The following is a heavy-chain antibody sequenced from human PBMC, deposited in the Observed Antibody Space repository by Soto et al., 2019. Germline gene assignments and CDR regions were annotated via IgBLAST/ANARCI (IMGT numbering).Heavy chain of an antibody. Sequence: ASVKVSCKASGYTFTGYYMHWVRQAPGQGLEWMGWINPNSGGTNYAQKFQGRVTMTRDTSISTAYMELSRLRPDDTAVYYCARDPHKHYDFWSGSFYYYGMDVWGQGTTVTVSS. CDR3: ARDPHKHYDFWSGSFYYYGMDV. CDR2: INPNSGGT. CDR1: GYTFTGYY. V-gene: IGHV1-2*02. J-gene: IGHJ6*02. D-gene: IGHD3-3*01.